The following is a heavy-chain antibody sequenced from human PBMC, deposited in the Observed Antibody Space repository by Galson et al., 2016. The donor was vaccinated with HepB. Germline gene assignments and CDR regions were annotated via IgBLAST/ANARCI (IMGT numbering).Heavy chain of an antibody. CDR1: GLTFSTYW. CDR3: AKRNVAADL. Sequence: SLRLSCAASGLTFSTYWMNWVRQAPGKGLEWVANLNQDGSMKYYADSVRGRFTISRDNAKESTYLQMNSLRAEDTAVYYCAKRNVAADLWGQGTVVTLSS. CDR2: LNQDGSMK. D-gene: IGHD1-1*01. J-gene: IGHJ3*01. V-gene: IGHV3-7*01.